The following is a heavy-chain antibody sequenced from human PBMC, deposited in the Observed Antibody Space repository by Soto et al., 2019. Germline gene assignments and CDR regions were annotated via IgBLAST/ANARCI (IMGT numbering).Heavy chain of an antibody. J-gene: IGHJ6*02. CDR3: ARDHVDYGMDV. CDR2: IYYSGST. V-gene: IGHV4-59*01. Sequence: SETLSLTCTVSGGSISSYYWSWIRQPPGKGLEWIGYIYYSGSTNYNPSIKSRVTISVDTSKNQLSLKLSSVTAADTAVYYCARDHVDYGMDVWGQGTTVTVSS. CDR1: GGSISSYY.